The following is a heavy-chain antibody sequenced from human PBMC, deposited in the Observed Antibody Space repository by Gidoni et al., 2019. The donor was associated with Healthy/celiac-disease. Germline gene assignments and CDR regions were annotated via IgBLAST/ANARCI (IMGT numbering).Heavy chain of an antibody. CDR3: ARGSFLPTRYCSGGSCSLGY. D-gene: IGHD2-15*01. V-gene: IGHV1-8*01. Sequence: QVQLVQSGAEVKKPGASVKVSCKASGSTFTSYDINWVRQATGQGLEWMGWMNPNSGNTGYAQKFQGRVTMTRNTSISTAYMELSSLRSEDTAVYYCARGSFLPTRYCSGGSCSLGYWGQGTLVTVSS. J-gene: IGHJ4*02. CDR1: GSTFTSYD. CDR2: MNPNSGNT.